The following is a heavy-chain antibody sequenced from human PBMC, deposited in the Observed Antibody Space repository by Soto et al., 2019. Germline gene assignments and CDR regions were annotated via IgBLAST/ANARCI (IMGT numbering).Heavy chain of an antibody. CDR3: ARHAQMAIIDSSSIPFYYYYGMDV. V-gene: IGHV4-39*01. Sequence: SETLSLTCTVSGGSISSSSYYWGWIRQPPGKGLEWIGSIYYSGSTYYNPSLKSRVTISVDTSTNQFSLKLSSVTAADTAVYYCARHAQMAIIDSSSIPFYYYYGMDVWGQGTTVTVSS. CDR2: IYYSGST. CDR1: GGSISSSSYY. D-gene: IGHD6-6*01. J-gene: IGHJ6*02.